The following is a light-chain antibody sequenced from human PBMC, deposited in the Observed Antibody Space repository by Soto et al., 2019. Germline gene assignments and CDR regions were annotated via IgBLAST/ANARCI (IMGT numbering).Light chain of an antibody. CDR2: DVS. CDR1: SSDVGAYNY. J-gene: IGLJ1*01. CDR3: RSYKSSDTNV. V-gene: IGLV2-14*03. Sequence: QSALTQPASVSGSPGQSITISCTGTSSDVGAYNYVSWYQQEPGKAPKLMIHDVSNRPSGVSNRFSGSKSGNTASLTISGLQAEDEADYYCRSYKSSDTNVFGTGTKVTVL.